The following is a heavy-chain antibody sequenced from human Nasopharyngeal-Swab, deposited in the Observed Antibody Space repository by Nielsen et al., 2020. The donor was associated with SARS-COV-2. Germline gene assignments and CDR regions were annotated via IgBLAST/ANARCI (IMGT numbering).Heavy chain of an antibody. V-gene: IGHV3-21*01. J-gene: IGHJ4*02. CDR2: ISSSSSYI. D-gene: IGHD3-3*01. CDR3: ASSWSGYYTPDY. CDR1: GFTFSSYS. Sequence: GESLKISCAASGFTFSSYSMNWVRQAPGKGLEWVSSISSSSSYIYYADSVKGRFTISRDNAKNSLYLQMNSLRAEDTAVYYCASSWSGYYTPDYWGQGTLVTVSS.